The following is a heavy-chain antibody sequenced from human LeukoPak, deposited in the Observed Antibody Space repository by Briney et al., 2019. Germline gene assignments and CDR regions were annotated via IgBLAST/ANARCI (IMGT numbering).Heavy chain of an antibody. CDR2: INPNSGGT. CDR3: ARGRIAMAGTAPDY. D-gene: IGHD6-19*01. V-gene: IGHV1-2*02. CDR1: GYTFTGYY. Sequence: ASVKVSCKSSGYTFTGYYMHWVRQAPGQGLEWMGWINPNSGGTNYAQKFQGRVTMTSDTSISTAYMELSRLRSDDTAVYYCARGRIAMAGTAPDYWGQGTLVTVSS. J-gene: IGHJ4*02.